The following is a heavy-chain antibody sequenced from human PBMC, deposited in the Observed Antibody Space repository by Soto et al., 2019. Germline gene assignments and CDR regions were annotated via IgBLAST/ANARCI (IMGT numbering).Heavy chain of an antibody. D-gene: IGHD3-22*01. CDR3: TRPYYYDSTGYQRY. V-gene: IGHV3-49*03. J-gene: IGHJ4*02. CDR2: IRSKAYGGTT. Sequence: EVQLVESGGGLVQPGRSLRLSCTASGFTFGDYAMSWFRQAPGKGLEWVGFIRSKAYGGTTGYVASVKDRFTISRDDSKSIAYLQMNSLKTEDTAVYYCTRPYYYDSTGYQRYWGQGTLVTVSS. CDR1: GFTFGDYA.